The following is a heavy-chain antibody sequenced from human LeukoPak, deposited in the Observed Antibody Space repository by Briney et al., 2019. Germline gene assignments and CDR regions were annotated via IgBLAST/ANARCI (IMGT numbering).Heavy chain of an antibody. Sequence: PSETLSLTCAVSGGSLSGYYWSWIRQSPGKGLEWIGESGDRGGTKYSPSLKSRVTISADTSKNQFSLKLRSVTAADTAVYYCAKNGQTGFSFDPWGQGTLVTVSS. J-gene: IGHJ5*02. CDR1: GGSLSGYY. CDR2: SGDRGGT. V-gene: IGHV4-34*01. CDR3: AKNGQTGFSFDP. D-gene: IGHD3-9*01.